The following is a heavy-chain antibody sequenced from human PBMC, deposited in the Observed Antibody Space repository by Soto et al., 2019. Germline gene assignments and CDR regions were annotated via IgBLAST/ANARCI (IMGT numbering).Heavy chain of an antibody. D-gene: IGHD2-15*01. CDR3: ARSVATYCDY. CDR2: INPSGGST. V-gene: IGHV1-46*03. Sequence: GXSVKVSFKASGYTFTSYYMHLVRQAPGQGLEWMGIINPSGGSTSYAQKFQGRVTMTRDTSTSTVYMELSSLRSEDTAVYYCARSVATYCDYWGQGTLVTVSS. J-gene: IGHJ4*02. CDR1: GYTFTSYY.